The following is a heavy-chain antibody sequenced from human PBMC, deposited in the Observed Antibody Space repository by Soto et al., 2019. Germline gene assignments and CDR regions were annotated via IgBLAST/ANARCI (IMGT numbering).Heavy chain of an antibody. CDR2: IIPIFGTA. V-gene: IGHV1-69*13. CDR3: ARDPRYSYGSGSWFDS. Sequence: SVKVSCKASGGTFSSYAISWVRQAPGQGLEWMGGIIPIFGTANYAQKFQGRVTITADESTSTAYMELSSLRSEDTAVYYCARDPRYSYGSGSWFDSWGQGTLVTVSS. J-gene: IGHJ5*01. CDR1: GGTFSSYA. D-gene: IGHD5-18*01.